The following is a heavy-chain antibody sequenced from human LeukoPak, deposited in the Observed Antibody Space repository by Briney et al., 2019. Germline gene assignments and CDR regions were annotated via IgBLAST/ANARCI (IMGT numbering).Heavy chain of an antibody. CDR3: IAAPGPKWYFHY. CDR2: IETNGVKT. D-gene: IGHD6-13*01. Sequence: GGSLRLSCAASGFPFTNYAMSWVRQAPGKGLEWVSSIETNGVKTYYADSVKGRFTISRDNPENTLSLQMNSLRVEDTAVYYCIAAPGPKWYFHYWGQGALVTVSS. J-gene: IGHJ4*02. V-gene: IGHV3-23*01. CDR1: GFPFTNYA.